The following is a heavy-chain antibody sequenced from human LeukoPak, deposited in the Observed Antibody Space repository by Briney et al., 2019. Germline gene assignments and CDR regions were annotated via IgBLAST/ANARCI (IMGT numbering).Heavy chain of an antibody. D-gene: IGHD2/OR15-2a*01. J-gene: IGHJ5*02. Sequence: PGGSLRLSCAASGFTFSSYWMSWVRQAPGKGLEWVANIKQDGSEKYHVDSVKGRFTISRDNAKNSLYLQMNSLRAEDTAVYYCARKFYSGPNWFDPWGQGTLVTVSS. V-gene: IGHV3-7*01. CDR1: GFTFSSYW. CDR3: ARKFYSGPNWFDP. CDR2: IKQDGSEK.